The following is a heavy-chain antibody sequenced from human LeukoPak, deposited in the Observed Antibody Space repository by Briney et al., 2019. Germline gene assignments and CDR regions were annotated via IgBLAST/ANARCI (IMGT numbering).Heavy chain of an antibody. V-gene: IGHV4-61*05. Sequence: PSETLSLTCTVSGGSISSSSYYWGWIRQPPGKGLEWIGYIYYSGSTNYNPSLKSRVTISVDTSKNQFSLKLSSVTAADTAVYYCARALSYGYLIDAFDIWGQGTMVTVSS. CDR3: ARALSYGYLIDAFDI. CDR2: IYYSGST. J-gene: IGHJ3*02. CDR1: GGSISSSSYY. D-gene: IGHD5-18*01.